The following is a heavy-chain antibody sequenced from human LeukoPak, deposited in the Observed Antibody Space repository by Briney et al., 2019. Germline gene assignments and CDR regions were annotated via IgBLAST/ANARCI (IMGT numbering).Heavy chain of an antibody. D-gene: IGHD6-19*01. CDR3: ARGLSYSYYYMDV. J-gene: IGHJ6*03. Sequence: SETLSLTCTVCGGSISNYYWSWIRQPPGKGLEWIGYIYYTGRTNYNPSLKSRVTISVDTSKNQFSLKLSSVTAADTAVYYCARGLSYSYYYMDVWGKGTTVTISS. CDR2: IYYTGRT. CDR1: GGSISNYY. V-gene: IGHV4-59*01.